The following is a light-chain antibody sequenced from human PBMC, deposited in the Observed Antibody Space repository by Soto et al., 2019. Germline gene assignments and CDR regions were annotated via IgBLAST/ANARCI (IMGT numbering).Light chain of an antibody. V-gene: IGKV3D-15*01. CDR2: GAS. CDR1: QSVSSN. CDR3: QQYNNWPV. J-gene: IGKJ3*01. Sequence: EIGIMQSPATVSVSPGERDTLSCGASQSVSSNLAWYQQKPGQAPRLLIYGASTRATGIPARFSGSGSGTEFTLTISSLQSEDFAVYYCQQYNNWPVFGPGTRVDIK.